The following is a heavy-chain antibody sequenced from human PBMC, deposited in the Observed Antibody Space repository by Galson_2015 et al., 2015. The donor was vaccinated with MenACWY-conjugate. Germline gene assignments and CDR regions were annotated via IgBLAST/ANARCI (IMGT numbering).Heavy chain of an antibody. CDR2: IMPAVGKT. CDR1: GGTFSNHA. CDR3: ARDGSSYGFGFYGKDA. D-gene: IGHD5-18*01. V-gene: IGHV1-69*13. J-gene: IGHJ6*02. Sequence: SVKVSCKASGGTFSNHAMSWVRQAPGQGLEWVGGIMPAVGKTYYAQWVKGRVTISADEATHPLYLHLGSLRSEDTAVYYCARDGSSYGFGFYGKDAWGPGTTVIVSS.